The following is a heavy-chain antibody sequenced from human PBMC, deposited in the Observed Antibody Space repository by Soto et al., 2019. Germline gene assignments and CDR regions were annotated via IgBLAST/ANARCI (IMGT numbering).Heavy chain of an antibody. CDR3: AKLPWAGYGGVFDP. D-gene: IGHD2-8*02. V-gene: IGHV4-59*01. J-gene: IGHJ5*02. CDR2: IYYSGTT. CDR1: GGSISNYY. Sequence: SETLSLTCTVSGGSISNYYWTWIRQPPGKGLQWIGYIYYSGTTNYNPSLKSRVTISVDTSKNQFSLKLSSVTAADTAVYYCAKLPWAGYGGVFDPWGQGTLVTVSS.